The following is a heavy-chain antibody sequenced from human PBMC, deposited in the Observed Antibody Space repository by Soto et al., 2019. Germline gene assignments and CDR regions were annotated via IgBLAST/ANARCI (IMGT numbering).Heavy chain of an antibody. J-gene: IGHJ4*02. CDR1: GFTFSSYW. CDR2: IKQDGSEK. CDR3: AIEHTMTTVTPDY. D-gene: IGHD4-4*01. Sequence: EVQLVESGGGLVQPGGSLRLSCAASGFTFSSYWMSWVRQAPGKGLEWVANIKQDGSEKYYVDSVKGRFTISRDNAKNSLYLQMNSLRAEDTAVYYCAIEHTMTTVTPDYWGQGTLVTVSS. V-gene: IGHV3-7*01.